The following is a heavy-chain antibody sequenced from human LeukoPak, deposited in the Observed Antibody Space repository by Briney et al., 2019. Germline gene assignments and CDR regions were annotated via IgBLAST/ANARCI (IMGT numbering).Heavy chain of an antibody. D-gene: IGHD3-3*01. CDR2: ISAYNGKT. Sequence: ASVKVSCKASGYTFTSYGISWVRQAPGQGLEWMGWISAYNGKTNYAQKLQGRVTMTTDTSTSTAYMELRSLRSDDTAVYYCARDQQCGEHEGPEWLLWNDAFDIWGQGTMVPVSS. J-gene: IGHJ3*02. V-gene: IGHV1-18*01. CDR1: GYTFTSYG. CDR3: ARDQQCGEHEGPEWLLWNDAFDI.